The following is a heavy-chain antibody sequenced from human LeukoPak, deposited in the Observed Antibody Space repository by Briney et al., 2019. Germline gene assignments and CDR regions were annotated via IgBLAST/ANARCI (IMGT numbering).Heavy chain of an antibody. CDR2: INAGNANT. D-gene: IGHD3-3*01. V-gene: IGHV1-3*01. Sequence: ASVTVSCKASGYTFTNYAIHWVRQAPGQRPEWMGWINAGNANTKYSQTFQDRVTVTRDKSASTAYMELSSLRSEDTAVYYCARGIWSSHKADYYLDQWGQGTLVAVSS. CDR3: ARGIWSSHKADYYLDQ. CDR1: GYTFTNYA. J-gene: IGHJ4*02.